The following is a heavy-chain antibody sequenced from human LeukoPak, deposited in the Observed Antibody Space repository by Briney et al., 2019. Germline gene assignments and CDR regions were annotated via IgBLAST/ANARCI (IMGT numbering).Heavy chain of an antibody. Sequence: SETLSLTCTVSGGSISSNYWNWIRQPPGKGLEWIGYIHYSGNSNYNPSLKSRVTISVDTSKSQFSLNLSSVTVADTAVYYCASGLSSGCSSPNFEYWGQGTLVTVSS. V-gene: IGHV4-59*01. CDR1: GGSISSNY. CDR3: ASGLSSGCSSPNFEY. D-gene: IGHD6-19*01. CDR2: IHYSGNS. J-gene: IGHJ4*02.